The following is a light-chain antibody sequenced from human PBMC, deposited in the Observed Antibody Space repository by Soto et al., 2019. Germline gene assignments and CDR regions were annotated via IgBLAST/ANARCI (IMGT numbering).Light chain of an antibody. CDR3: CSYAGSSTFIYV. Sequence: QSVLTQPASVSGSPGQSITISCTGTSSDVGSYNLVSWYQQHPGKAPKLMIYEVSKRPSGVSNRFSGSKPGNTASLTISGLQAEDEADYYGCSYAGSSTFIYVFGTGTKLTVL. J-gene: IGLJ1*01. CDR1: SSDVGSYNL. CDR2: EVS. V-gene: IGLV2-23*02.